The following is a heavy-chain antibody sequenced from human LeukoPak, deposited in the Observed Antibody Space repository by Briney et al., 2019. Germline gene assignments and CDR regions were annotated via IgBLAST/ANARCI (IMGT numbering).Heavy chain of an antibody. CDR2: ISWNSGSI. V-gene: IGHV3-9*01. CDR1: GFTFDDYA. J-gene: IGHJ4*02. CDR3: AKGSYYDSSGSFYFDY. Sequence: GRSLRLSCAASGFTFDDYAMHWVRQAPGKGLEWVSGISWNSGSIGYADSVKGRFAISRDNSKNTLYVQVNSLGTEDTAAYYCAKGSYYDSSGSFYFDYWGQGTLVTVSS. D-gene: IGHD3-22*01.